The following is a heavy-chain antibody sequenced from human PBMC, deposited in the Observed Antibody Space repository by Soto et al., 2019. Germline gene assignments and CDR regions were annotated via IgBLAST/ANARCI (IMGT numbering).Heavy chain of an antibody. D-gene: IGHD3-9*01. J-gene: IGHJ6*02. Sequence: QVQLVESGGGVVHPGRSLRLSCAASGFIFSGYGMHWVRQAPGKGLQWVAVIWYDGNNKYYIDSVKGRFTISRDNSKNTVYLQMNSLRADDTAVYYCAREKDILPGYYGHFYYGMDVWGRGTTVTVSS. CDR3: AREKDILPGYYGHFYYGMDV. CDR1: GFIFSGYG. CDR2: IWYDGNNK. V-gene: IGHV3-33*01.